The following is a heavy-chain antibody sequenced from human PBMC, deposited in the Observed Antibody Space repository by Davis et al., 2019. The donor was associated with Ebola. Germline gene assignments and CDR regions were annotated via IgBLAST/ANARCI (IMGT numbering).Heavy chain of an antibody. J-gene: IGHJ6*02. D-gene: IGHD1-26*01. CDR2: VNTNSGRI. Sequence: ASVKVSCKASGYTFTSYEINWVQQATGQALEWMGWVNTNSGRIGYAQSFQGRVTMTRDNSVSTAYMELSSLRSEDTAVYYCARGDAIGYYGMGMDVWGQGTTVTVSS. CDR3: ARGDAIGYYGMGMDV. CDR1: GYTFTSYE. V-gene: IGHV1-8*01.